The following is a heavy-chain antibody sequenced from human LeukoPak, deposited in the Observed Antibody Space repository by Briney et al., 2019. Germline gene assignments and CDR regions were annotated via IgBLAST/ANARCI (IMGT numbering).Heavy chain of an antibody. CDR1: GFIFRNYW. D-gene: IGHD4-17*01. J-gene: IGHJ4*02. V-gene: IGHV3-74*01. CDR2: INPNGITT. Sequence: GGSLRLSCAASGFIFRNYWMHWVRQAPGKGLVWVARINPNGITTTYTDSVKGRFTISRDNAKNTLYLQMNSLRVADTAVYYCARDFAGDRDYWGQGTLVTVSS. CDR3: ARDFAGDRDY.